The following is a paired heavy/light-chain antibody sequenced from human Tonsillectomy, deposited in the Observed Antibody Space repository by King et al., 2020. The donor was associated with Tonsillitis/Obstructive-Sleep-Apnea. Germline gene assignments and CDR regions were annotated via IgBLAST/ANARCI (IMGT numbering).Heavy chain of an antibody. J-gene: IGHJ4*02. V-gene: IGHV3-23*01. CDR2: ISGNGGRT. CDR1: GVTFSTFG. D-gene: IGHD6-13*01. Sequence: EVQLLESGGGLEHPGGSLRLSCAASGVTFSTFGMSWVRQAPGKGLEWVSDISGNGGRTHYIDSVKGRFAMSRDNSKNTVYLQMNSLRAEDTAVYYCALDRDSNSWHLFRGQGTLVTVSS. CDR3: ALDRDSNSWHLF.
Light chain of an antibody. CDR2: AAS. V-gene: IGKV1-6*01. CDR3: LQDYNYPWT. CDR1: QGIGND. J-gene: IGKJ1*01. Sequence: AIQMTQSPSSLSASVGDRVTITCRASQGIGNDLGWYQQKPGKAPKLLIYAASSLQSGVPSRFSGSRSGTDFTLTISSLQPEDFATYYCLQDYNYPWTFGQGTRVEI.